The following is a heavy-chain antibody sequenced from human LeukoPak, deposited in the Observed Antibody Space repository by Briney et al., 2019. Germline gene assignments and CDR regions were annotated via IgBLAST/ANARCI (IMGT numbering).Heavy chain of an antibody. CDR2: IKSKTDGGTT. CDR1: GFTLSSYG. V-gene: IGHV3-15*07. Sequence: GGSLRLSCVASGFTLSSYGMHWVRQAPGKGLEWVGRIKSKTDGGTTDYAAPVKGRFTISRDDSKNTLYLQMNSLKTEDTAVYYCTTLTTVTNFDYWGQGTLVTVSS. D-gene: IGHD4-17*01. CDR3: TTLTTVTNFDY. J-gene: IGHJ4*02.